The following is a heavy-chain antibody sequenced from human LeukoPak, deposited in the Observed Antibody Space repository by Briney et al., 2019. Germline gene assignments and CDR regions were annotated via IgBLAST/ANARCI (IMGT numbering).Heavy chain of an antibody. D-gene: IGHD6-19*01. J-gene: IGHJ4*02. V-gene: IGHV3-23*01. CDR3: AKAFTGTVAGSRGLDF. Sequence: GGSLRLSCAASGFTFGNYAMSWVRHAPGEGVEWVSCNSGSGGSGSGGSTYYADSVKGRFAISRDNSKNTLYLQMNTLRAEDTALYYCAKAFTGTVAGSRGLDFWGQGTLVTVSS. CDR1: GFTFGNYA. CDR2: GSGSGGST.